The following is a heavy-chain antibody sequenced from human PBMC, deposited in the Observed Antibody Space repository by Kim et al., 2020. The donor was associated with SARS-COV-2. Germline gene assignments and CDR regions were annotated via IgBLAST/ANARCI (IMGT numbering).Heavy chain of an antibody. CDR2: MNPNSGNT. J-gene: IGHJ6*01. Sequence: ASVKVSCKASGYTFTSYDINWVRQATGQGLEWMGWMNPNSGNTGYAQKFQGRVTITMNTSISTAYMELSSLSSEDTDVYYCARLYALYGMDVWGQGTTVTVSP. D-gene: IGHD3-16*01. V-gene: IGHV1-8*01. CDR3: ARLYALYGMDV. CDR1: GYTFTSYD.